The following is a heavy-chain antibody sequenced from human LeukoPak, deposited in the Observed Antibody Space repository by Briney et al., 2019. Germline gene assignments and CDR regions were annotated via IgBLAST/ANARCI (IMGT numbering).Heavy chain of an antibody. CDR3: ARHSRAYSSSSGTFDY. J-gene: IGHJ4*02. V-gene: IGHV4-59*08. Sequence: RTSETLSLTWTVSGASISSYYLRFIRQPPGKGLEWFGYIYYTGSTKYNPSLESRVTISVDTSKNQLYLKLSSVTAADTAVYYCARHSRAYSSSSGTFDYWGQGTLVTVSS. CDR1: GASISSYY. D-gene: IGHD6-6*01. CDR2: IYYTGST.